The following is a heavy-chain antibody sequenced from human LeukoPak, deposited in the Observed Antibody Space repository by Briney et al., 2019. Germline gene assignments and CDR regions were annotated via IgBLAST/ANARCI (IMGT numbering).Heavy chain of an antibody. CDR3: ARGNYYYGSGSSPLDS. D-gene: IGHD3-10*01. V-gene: IGHV3-21*01. CDR1: GFTFNTYT. CDR2: ITASSTAI. J-gene: IGHJ4*02. Sequence: GGSPRLSCAASGFTFNTYTMNWVRQAPGKGLEWVSSITASSTAIYSADSVKGRFTISRDNAKNFLYLQMNSLRAEDTAVYYCARGNYYYGSGSSPLDSWGQGTLVTVSS.